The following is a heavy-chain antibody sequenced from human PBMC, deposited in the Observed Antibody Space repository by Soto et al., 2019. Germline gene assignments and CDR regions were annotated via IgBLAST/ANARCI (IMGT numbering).Heavy chain of an antibody. CDR3: TTRGNYYYYYGIDA. J-gene: IGHJ6*02. V-gene: IGHV3-15*01. D-gene: IGHD3-10*01. CDR2: ISSRVHGATA. CDR1: GFSFSHAW. Sequence: GSLRLSCAAAGFSFSHAWMTWVRQAPGKGLEWVGHISSRVHGATADYAAPVKGRFTISRDDSGSTLYFEMNSLKTEDTGIYYCTTRGNYYYYYGIDAWGQGTTVTVSS.